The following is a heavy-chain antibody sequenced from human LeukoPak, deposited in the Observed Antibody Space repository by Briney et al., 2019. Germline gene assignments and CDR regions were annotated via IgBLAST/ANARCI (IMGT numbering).Heavy chain of an antibody. V-gene: IGHV4-34*01. CDR2: INHSGST. CDR3: ARGNWKIYYYYYMDV. CDR1: GGSFSGYY. Sequence: PSETLSLTCAVYGGSFSGYYWSWIRQPPGKGLEWIGEINHSGSTNYNPSLKSRVTISVDTSKNQFSLKLSSVTAADTAVYYCARGNWKIYYYYYMDVWGKGTTVTVSS. J-gene: IGHJ6*03. D-gene: IGHD1-1*01.